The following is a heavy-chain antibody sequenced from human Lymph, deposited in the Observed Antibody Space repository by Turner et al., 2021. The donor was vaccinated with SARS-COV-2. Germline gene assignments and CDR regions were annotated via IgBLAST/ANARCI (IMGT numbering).Heavy chain of an antibody. Sequence: QVHLVQSGAEVKKPGASVKVSCKASGYTFTDYYMHWVRQAPGQGLEWMGWINSNSGGTNYAQKFQGRVTMTRDTSISTAYMELRWLRSDDTAVYFCARGESIAVAGTQYFDYWGQGTLVTVSS. CDR3: ARGESIAVAGTQYFDY. J-gene: IGHJ4*02. D-gene: IGHD6-19*01. V-gene: IGHV1-2*02. CDR2: INSNSGGT. CDR1: GYTFTDYY.